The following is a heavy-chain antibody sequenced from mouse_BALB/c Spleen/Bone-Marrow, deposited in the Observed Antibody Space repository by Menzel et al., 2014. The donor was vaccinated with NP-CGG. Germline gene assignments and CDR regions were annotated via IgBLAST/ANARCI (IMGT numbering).Heavy chain of an antibody. J-gene: IGHJ3*01. V-gene: IGHV2-9*02. CDR1: GFSLSSFG. CDR2: IWAGGST. Sequence: VQLQQSGPGLVAPSQSLSITCTASGFSLSSFGIHWVRQPPGKGLEWLGVIWAGGSTNYDSAFMSRLIISKDDSKSQVFLKMSSLQTDDTAMYYCATYYRYDGAYWGQGTLVTVSA. D-gene: IGHD2-14*01. CDR3: ATYYRYDGAY.